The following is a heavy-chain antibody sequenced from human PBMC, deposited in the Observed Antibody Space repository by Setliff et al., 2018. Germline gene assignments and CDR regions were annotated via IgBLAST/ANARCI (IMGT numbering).Heavy chain of an antibody. CDR2: INPISGGA. CDR3: AGLVRYCTRPSCQRTPGAEY. V-gene: IGHV1-2*02. CDR1: GYIFAVYY. J-gene: IGHJ4*02. Sequence: GASVKVSCKASGYIFAVYYMHWVRQTPGQGLEWMGWINPISGGANYAQKLQGRVTLTRDTSISTGYMELNSLRSDDTAVYYCAGLVRYCTRPSCQRTPGAEYWGQGTLFTVSS. D-gene: IGHD2-2*01.